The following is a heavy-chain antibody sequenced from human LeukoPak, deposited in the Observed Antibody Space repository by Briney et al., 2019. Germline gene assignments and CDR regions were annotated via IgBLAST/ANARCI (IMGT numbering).Heavy chain of an antibody. D-gene: IGHD5-18*01. CDR1: GFTFSSYE. J-gene: IGHJ4*02. Sequence: GGSLRLSCAASGFTFSSYEMNWVRQAPGKGLEWVSYISSSGSTIYYADSVKGRFTISRDNAKNSLYLQMNSLRAEDTAVYYRARESGYSYGYSFDYWGQGTLVTVSS. CDR2: ISSSGSTI. V-gene: IGHV3-48*03. CDR3: ARESGYSYGYSFDY.